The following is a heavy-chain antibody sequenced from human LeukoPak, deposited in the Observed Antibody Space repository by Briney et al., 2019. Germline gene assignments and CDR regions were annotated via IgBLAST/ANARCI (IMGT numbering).Heavy chain of an antibody. CDR1: GFTFSSYA. V-gene: IGHV3-23*01. CDR3: AKDGPYYDYVWGSPYYFDY. CDR2: ISGSGGST. Sequence: HLGGSVRLSCAASGFTFSSYAMSWVRQAPGKGLEWVSAISGSGGSTYYADSVKGRFTISRDNSKNTLYLQMNSLRAEDTAVYYCAKDGPYYDYVWGSPYYFDYWGQGTLVTVSS. J-gene: IGHJ4*02. D-gene: IGHD3-16*01.